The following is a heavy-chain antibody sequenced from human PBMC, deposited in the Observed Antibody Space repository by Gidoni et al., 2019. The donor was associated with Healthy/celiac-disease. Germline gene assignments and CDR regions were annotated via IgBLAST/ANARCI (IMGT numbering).Heavy chain of an antibody. Sequence: EVQLLESGGGLVQPGGSLRLSCAASGFPFSSYAMSWVRQAPGKGLEWVSAIRGSGGSTYYADSVKGRFTISRDNSKNTLYLQMNSLRAEDTAVYYCAKDPAMIVGGWFDPWGQGTLVTVSS. CDR3: AKDPAMIVGGWFDP. D-gene: IGHD3-22*01. J-gene: IGHJ5*02. CDR1: GFPFSSYA. CDR2: IRGSGGST. V-gene: IGHV3-23*01.